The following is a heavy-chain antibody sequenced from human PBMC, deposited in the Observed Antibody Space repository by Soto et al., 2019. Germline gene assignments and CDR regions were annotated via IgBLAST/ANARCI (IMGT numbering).Heavy chain of an antibody. CDR3: GRQPACFMFTLGGVIVPLGVFDI. D-gene: IGHD3-16*02. V-gene: IGHV4-39*01. CDR1: GGSISSSSYY. J-gene: IGHJ3*02. Sequence: SETLSLTCTVSGGSISSSSYYWGWIRQPPGKGLEWIGSIYYSGSTYYNPSLKSRVTISVDTSKNQFSLKLSSVTAADTAVYYCGRQPACFMFTLGGVIVPLGVFDIWGQGKMVPV. CDR2: IYYSGST.